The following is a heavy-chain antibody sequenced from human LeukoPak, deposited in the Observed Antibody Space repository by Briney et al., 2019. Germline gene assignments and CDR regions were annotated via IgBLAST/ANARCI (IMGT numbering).Heavy chain of an antibody. Sequence: GGSLRLSCAASRFTLSSYAMSWVRQAPGKGLEWVSAISGSGGSTYYADSVKGRFTISRDNSKNTLYLQMNSLRAEDTAVYYCAKGNGYSYSHFDHWGQGTLVTVSS. CDR1: RFTLSSYA. CDR2: ISGSGGST. D-gene: IGHD5-18*01. V-gene: IGHV3-23*01. J-gene: IGHJ4*02. CDR3: AKGNGYSYSHFDH.